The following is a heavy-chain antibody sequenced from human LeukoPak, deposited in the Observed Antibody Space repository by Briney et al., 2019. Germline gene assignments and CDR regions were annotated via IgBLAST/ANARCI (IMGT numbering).Heavy chain of an antibody. Sequence: GGSLRFSCAASGFTFSDYWMTWVRQAPGKGTEWVANIKQDGSEKYYVDSVRGRFTISRDNAKNSLFLQMNSLRVEDTAVYYCARRGGSSSRRSPIDYWGQGTLVTVSS. J-gene: IGHJ4*02. CDR3: ARRGGSSSRRSPIDY. V-gene: IGHV3-7*01. D-gene: IGHD6-6*01. CDR2: IKQDGSEK. CDR1: GFTFSDYW.